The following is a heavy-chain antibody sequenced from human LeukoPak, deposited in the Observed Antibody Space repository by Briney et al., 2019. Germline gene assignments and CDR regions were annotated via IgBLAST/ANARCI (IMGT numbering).Heavy chain of an antibody. Sequence: SETLSLTCAVSGGSISSGGYSWSWIRQPPGKGLEWIGYIYHSGSTNYNPSLKSRVTISVDKSKNQFSLKLSSVTAADTAVYYCARGPRDYVFDYWGQGTLVTVSS. CDR2: IYHSGST. J-gene: IGHJ4*02. V-gene: IGHV4-30-2*01. CDR1: GGSISSGGYS. D-gene: IGHD3-16*01. CDR3: ARGPRDYVFDY.